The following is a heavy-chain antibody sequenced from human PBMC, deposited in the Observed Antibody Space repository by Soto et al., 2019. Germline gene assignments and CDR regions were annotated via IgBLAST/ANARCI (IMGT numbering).Heavy chain of an antibody. J-gene: IGHJ4*01. Sequence: GGSLRLSCAASGFIFSNAWINWVRQAPGKGLEWVGRIKSKADGGTTDFAAPVKGRFAISRDDSKNMMYMEMSSLRTEDTAVYYCTTDSYMNMPIVCFDYWGYGTLVTVYS. V-gene: IGHV3-15*07. CDR3: TTDSYMNMPIVCFDY. D-gene: IGHD2-2*01. CDR2: IKSKADGGTT. CDR1: GFIFSNAW.